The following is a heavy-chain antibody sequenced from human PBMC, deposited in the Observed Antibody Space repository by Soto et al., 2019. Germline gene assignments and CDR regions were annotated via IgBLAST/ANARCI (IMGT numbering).Heavy chain of an antibody. V-gene: IGHV4-30-4*01. D-gene: IGHD5-18*01. J-gene: IGHJ3*02. Sequence: SETLSLTCTVSGDSIFGGDYYWSWIRQPPGKGLQWVGSTYYSGSTYYNPSLKSRVAISVDTSQNQFSLKLSSVTAADTAVYFCARDVDSTILKPNDAFGIWGQGTMVTVSS. CDR2: TYYSGST. CDR3: ARDVDSTILKPNDAFGI. CDR1: GDSIFGGDYY.